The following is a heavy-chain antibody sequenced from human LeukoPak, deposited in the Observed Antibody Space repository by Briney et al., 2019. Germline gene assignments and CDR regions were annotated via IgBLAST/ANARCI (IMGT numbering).Heavy chain of an antibody. V-gene: IGHV1-69*04. Sequence: SVKVSCKASGGTFSSYAISWVRQAPGQGLEWMGRIIPILGIANYAQKFQGRVTITADKSTSTAYMELSSLRSEDTAVYYCAVGTRVSSGYYPREYFQYWGQGTLVTVSP. J-gene: IGHJ1*01. D-gene: IGHD3-22*01. CDR3: AVGTRVSSGYYPREYFQY. CDR2: IIPILGIA. CDR1: GGTFSSYA.